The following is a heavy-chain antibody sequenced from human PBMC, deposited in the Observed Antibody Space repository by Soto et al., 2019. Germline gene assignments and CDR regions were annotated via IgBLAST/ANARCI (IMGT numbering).Heavy chain of an antibody. J-gene: IGHJ4*02. D-gene: IGHD2-21*01. V-gene: IGHV4-59*02. CDR3: AFGDSLGPLDY. CDR1: GGSVTSYY. CDR2: IYNSGRT. Sequence: SETLSLTCTVSGGSVTSYYWNWIRQSPGKGLEWIGYIYNSGRTNYNPSLKSRVSISIDTSKNQFSLKLNSVTAADTAVYCRAFGDSLGPLDYWGQGTLVTVSS.